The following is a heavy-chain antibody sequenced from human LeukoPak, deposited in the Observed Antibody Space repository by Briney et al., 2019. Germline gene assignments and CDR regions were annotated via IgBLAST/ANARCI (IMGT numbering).Heavy chain of an antibody. CDR2: INHSGST. D-gene: IGHD6-6*01. CDR1: GGSFSGYY. CDR3: ARWRGRIAARPLDY. J-gene: IGHJ4*02. V-gene: IGHV4-34*01. Sequence: SETLSLTCAVYGGSFSGYYWSWIRQPPGKGLEWIGEINHSGSTNYNPSLKSRVTISVDTSKNQFSLKLSSVTAADTAVYYCARWRGRIAARPLDYWGQGTLVTVSS.